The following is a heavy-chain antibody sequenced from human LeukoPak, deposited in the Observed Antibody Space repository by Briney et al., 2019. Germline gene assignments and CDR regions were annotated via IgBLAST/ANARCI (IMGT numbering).Heavy chain of an antibody. Sequence: LPGGSLRLSCAASGFTFSSYAMSWVRQAPGKGLDWVSVISGSGGSTYYADSVKGRFTISRDNSRDTLYLQMSSLRAEDTAVYYCAIGSRYSSGWYDYWGQGTLVTVSS. D-gene: IGHD6-19*01. J-gene: IGHJ4*02. V-gene: IGHV3-23*01. CDR2: ISGSGGST. CDR3: AIGSRYSSGWYDY. CDR1: GFTFSSYA.